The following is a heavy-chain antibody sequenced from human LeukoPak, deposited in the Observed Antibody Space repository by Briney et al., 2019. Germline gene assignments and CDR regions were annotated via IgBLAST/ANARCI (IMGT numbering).Heavy chain of an antibody. D-gene: IGHD2-2*01. CDR3: ARHWGYCSSTSCPRGTYYFDY. V-gene: IGHV4-34*01. CDR2: INHSGST. CDR1: GGSFSGYY. J-gene: IGHJ4*02. Sequence: SETLSLTCAVYGGSFSGYYWSWIRQPPGKGLEWIGEINHSGSTNYNPSLKSRVTISVDTSKNQFSLKLSSVTAADTAVYYCARHWGYCSSTSCPRGTYYFDYWGQGTLVTVSS.